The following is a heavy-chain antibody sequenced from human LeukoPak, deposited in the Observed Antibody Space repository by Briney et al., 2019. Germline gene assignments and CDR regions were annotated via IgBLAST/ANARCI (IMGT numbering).Heavy chain of an antibody. J-gene: IGHJ4*02. CDR3: LRGVRRDY. Sequence: GGSLRLSCEASGCTFNTYSMNWARQAPGKGLEWVSSIDSSGGYMFYADSVKGRFIISRDNAKDSLYLQMNSLRVEDTAVYYCLRGVRRDYWGQGNLVTVSS. CDR1: GCTFNTYS. D-gene: IGHD3-10*01. CDR2: IDSSGGYM. V-gene: IGHV3-21*06.